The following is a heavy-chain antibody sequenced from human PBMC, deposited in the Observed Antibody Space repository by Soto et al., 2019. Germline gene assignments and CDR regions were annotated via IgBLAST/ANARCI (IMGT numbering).Heavy chain of an antibody. V-gene: IGHV4-31*03. J-gene: IGHJ3*02. D-gene: IGHD1-26*01. CDR1: GGSLSSDNFF. Sequence: QVQLQESGPGLVKPSQTLSVTCTVSGGSLSSDNFFWSWVRQHPETGLEWVGYIYHTGAAYYNPSLKRRLTISLDTSKNRFSLSLISVTAADTAVYSCAREVISPATSDAFDIWGQGTMVTVSS. CDR2: IYHTGAA. CDR3: AREVISPATSDAFDI.